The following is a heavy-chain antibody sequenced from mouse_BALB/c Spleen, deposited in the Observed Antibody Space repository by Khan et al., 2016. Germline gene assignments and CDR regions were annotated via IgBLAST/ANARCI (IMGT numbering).Heavy chain of an antibody. CDR1: GYTFTNYG. D-gene: IGHD1-1*01. CDR3: ARYRYYYGSSGYFDV. CDR2: INTYSGES. V-gene: IGHV9-3-1*01. J-gene: IGHJ1*01. Sequence: QIQLVLSGPELKKPGKTVKISCKASGYTFTNYGMNWVKQAPGKGLKWMGWINTYSGESTYADDFKGRFAFSFETSANTSYLQINNLKTEDTATYFYARYRYYYGSSGYFDVWGAGTTVTVSS.